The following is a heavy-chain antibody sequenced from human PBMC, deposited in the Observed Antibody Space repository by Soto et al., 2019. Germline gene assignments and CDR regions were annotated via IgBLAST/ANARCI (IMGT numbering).Heavy chain of an antibody. D-gene: IGHD6-19*01. CDR2: ISYDGSNK. J-gene: IGHJ4*02. V-gene: IGHV3-30*18. CDR3: AKDLYSSGWYLDY. CDR1: GFTFSSYG. Sequence: GGSLRLSCAASGFTFSSYGMHWVRQAPGKGLEWVAVISYDGSNKYYADSVKGRFTISRDNSKNTLYLQLNSLRAEDTAVYYCAKDLYSSGWYLDYWGQGTLVTVSS.